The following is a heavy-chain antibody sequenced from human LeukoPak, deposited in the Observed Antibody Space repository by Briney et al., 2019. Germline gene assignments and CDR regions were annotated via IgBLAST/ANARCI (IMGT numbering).Heavy chain of an antibody. CDR3: ASYSSSFGLDY. J-gene: IGHJ4*02. D-gene: IGHD6-6*01. Sequence: NASETLSLTCTVSGGSISSGGYYWSWIRQPPGKGLEWIGYIYHSGSTYYNPSLKSRVTISVDRSKNQFSLKLSSVTAADTAVYYCASYSSSFGLDYWGQGTLVTVSS. CDR2: IYHSGST. V-gene: IGHV4-30-2*01. CDR1: GGSISSGGYY.